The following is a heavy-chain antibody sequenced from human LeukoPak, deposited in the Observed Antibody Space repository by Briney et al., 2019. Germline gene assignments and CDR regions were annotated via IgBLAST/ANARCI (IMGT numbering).Heavy chain of an antibody. V-gene: IGHV1-69*05. CDR1: GGTFSSYA. Sequence: GCSVKVSCKASGGTFSSYAISWVQQAPGQGLEWMGRIIPIFGTANYAQKFQGRDTITTDESTSTAYMELSSLRSERTAVYYCARVSSSSSYYYYYMDVWGKGTTVTVSS. CDR3: ARVSSSSSYYYYYMDV. J-gene: IGHJ6*03. D-gene: IGHD6-6*01. CDR2: IIPIFGTA.